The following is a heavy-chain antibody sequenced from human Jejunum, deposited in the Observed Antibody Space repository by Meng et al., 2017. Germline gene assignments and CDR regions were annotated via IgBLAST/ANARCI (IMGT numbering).Heavy chain of an antibody. CDR3: TTDATILGAAAAY. V-gene: IGHV3-15*01. CDR2: SKSKSDGGTT. D-gene: IGHD1-26*01. CDR1: GFTFNDAW. Sequence: GGSLRLSCAASGFTFNDAWMSWVRQGAGKGLEWVGRSKSKSDGGTTDYAAPVKGRFTISRDDSKNTLYLQMNSLKIEDTAVYYCTTDATILGAAAAYWGQGTLVTGSS. J-gene: IGHJ4*02.